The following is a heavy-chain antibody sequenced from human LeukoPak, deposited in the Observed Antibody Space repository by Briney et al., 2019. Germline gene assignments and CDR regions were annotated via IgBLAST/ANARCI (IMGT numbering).Heavy chain of an antibody. CDR1: GFTFSSYA. V-gene: IGHV3-23*01. Sequence: PGGSLRLSCAASGFTFSSYAMSWVRQAPGKGLEWVSAISGSGGSTYYADSVKGRFTISRDNSKNTLYLQMSSLRAEDTAVYYCAKVSQPAYYYGSGSYLYWGQGTLVTVSS. CDR3: AKVSQPAYYYGSGSYLY. CDR2: ISGSGGST. D-gene: IGHD3-10*01. J-gene: IGHJ4*02.